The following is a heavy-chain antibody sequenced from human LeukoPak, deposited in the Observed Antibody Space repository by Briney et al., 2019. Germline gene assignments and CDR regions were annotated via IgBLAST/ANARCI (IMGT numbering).Heavy chain of an antibody. D-gene: IGHD6-13*01. V-gene: IGHV3-21*01. Sequence: GGSLRLSCAASGFTFSSYSMNWVRQAPGKGLEWVSSISSSSSYIYYADSVKGRFTIPRDNAKNSLYLQMNSLRAEDTAVYYCARDRPRIAAAVDYWGQGTLVTVSS. CDR1: GFTFSSYS. CDR2: ISSSSSYI. J-gene: IGHJ4*02. CDR3: ARDRPRIAAAVDY.